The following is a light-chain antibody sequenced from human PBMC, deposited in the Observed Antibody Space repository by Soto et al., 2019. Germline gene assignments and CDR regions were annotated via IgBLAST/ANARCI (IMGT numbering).Light chain of an antibody. CDR2: AVS. V-gene: IGLV2-14*03. CDR3: ISYTDRQSYL. Sequence: QSALTQPASVSGSPGQSITISCSGTSSDIGSYDHVAWYQQFPGKSPKLIIYAVSDRPSGVSDRFSGSKSGISASLTISGLQTEDEADYHCISYTDRQSYLFGTGTKVTV. J-gene: IGLJ1*01. CDR1: SSDIGSYDH.